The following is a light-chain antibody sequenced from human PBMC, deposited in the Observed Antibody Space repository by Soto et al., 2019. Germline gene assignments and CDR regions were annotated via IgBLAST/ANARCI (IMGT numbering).Light chain of an antibody. CDR3: QQTFGKPLVT. CDR2: AAS. V-gene: IGKV1-8*01. CDR1: QGISSY. J-gene: IGKJ5*01. Sequence: AIRMTQSPSSLSASTGDRVTITCRASQGISSYLAWYQQKPGKAPKLLIYAASTLQSGVPSRFSGSGSGTDFTLTISSLQPEDFAIYYCQQTFGKPLVTFGQGTRLEIK.